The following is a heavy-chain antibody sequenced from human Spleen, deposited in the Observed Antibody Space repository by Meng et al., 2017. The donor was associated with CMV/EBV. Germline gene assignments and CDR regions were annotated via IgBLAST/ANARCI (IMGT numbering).Heavy chain of an antibody. CDR2: IYYSGNT. V-gene: IGHV4-4*02. J-gene: IGHJ4*02. Sequence: CAVSGGSISSSNWWSWVRQPPGKGLEWIGEIYYSGNTNYNPSLKSRVTISVDKSKNQFSLKLSSATAADTAVFYCARVPTAGGRYFDYWGQGTLVTVSS. CDR1: GGSISSSNW. CDR3: ARVPTAGGRYFDY. D-gene: IGHD4-17*01.